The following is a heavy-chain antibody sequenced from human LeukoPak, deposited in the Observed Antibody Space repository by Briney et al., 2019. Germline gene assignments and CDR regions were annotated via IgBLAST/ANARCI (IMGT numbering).Heavy chain of an antibody. D-gene: IGHD1-26*01. CDR2: IIPIFGTA. Sequence: GASVKVSCKASGGTFSSYAISWVRQAPGQGLEWMGGIIPIFGTANYAQKFQGRVTITADESTSTAYMELSSLRSEDTAVYYCARGAGGSYYGFWFDPWGQGTLVTVSS. CDR3: ARGAGGSYYGFWFDP. J-gene: IGHJ5*02. V-gene: IGHV1-69*01. CDR1: GGTFSSYA.